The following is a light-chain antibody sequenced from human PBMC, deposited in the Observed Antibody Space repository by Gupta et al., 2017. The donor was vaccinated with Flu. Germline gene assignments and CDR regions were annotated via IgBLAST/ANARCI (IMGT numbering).Light chain of an antibody. CDR3: SSCTSSTTLV. J-gene: IGLJ2*01. CDR1: SPDIGSHKY. Sequence: SIAIPCTGPSPDIGSHKYVSWYQQHPGKAPQLLIYDVTNRPSGVSTRFSGSKSGDTASLTISGLQAEDEADYYCSSCTSSTTLVFGGGTRLTVL. V-gene: IGLV2-14*01. CDR2: DVT.